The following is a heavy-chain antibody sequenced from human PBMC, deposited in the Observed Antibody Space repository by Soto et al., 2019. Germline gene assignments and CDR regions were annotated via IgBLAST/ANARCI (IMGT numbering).Heavy chain of an antibody. CDR2: IYYSGST. V-gene: IGHV4-30-4*01. J-gene: IGHJ4*02. CDR1: GGSISSGDYY. Sequence: SLTCTVSGGSISSGDYYWSWIRQPPGKGLEWIGYIYYSGSTYYNPSLKSRVTISVDRSKNQFYPKLTSVTAADTAVYYCARDKITGLFDYWGQGTLVTVSS. CDR3: ARDKITGLFDY. D-gene: IGHD2-8*02.